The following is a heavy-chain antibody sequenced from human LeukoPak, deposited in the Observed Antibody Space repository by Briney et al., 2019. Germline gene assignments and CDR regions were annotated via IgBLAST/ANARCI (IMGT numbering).Heavy chain of an antibody. CDR2: IKQDGSEK. CDR3: ARYYDPDY. D-gene: IGHD5-12*01. CDR1: GFTFGDYA. J-gene: IGHJ3*01. V-gene: IGHV3-7*01. Sequence: GGSLRLSCAASGFTFGDYAMSWVRQAPGKGLEWVANIKQDGSEKYYVDSVKGRFTISRDNAKNSLYLQMNSLRAEDTALYYCARYYDPDYWGQGTMVTVSS.